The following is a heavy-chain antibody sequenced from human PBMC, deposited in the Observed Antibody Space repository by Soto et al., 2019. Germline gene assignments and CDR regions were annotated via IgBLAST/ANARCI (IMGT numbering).Heavy chain of an antibody. J-gene: IGHJ4*02. D-gene: IGHD6-19*01. CDR3: ARRAYSSGFYFFDY. CDR2: IYYSGST. V-gene: IGHV4-59*08. Sequence: SETLSLTCTVSGGSISSYYWSWIRQPPGKGLEWIGYIYYSGSTDYNPSLKSRVTISADTSNNQFSLKLNSVTAADTAVYYCARRAYSSGFYFFDYWGQGTLVNVSS. CDR1: GGSISSYY.